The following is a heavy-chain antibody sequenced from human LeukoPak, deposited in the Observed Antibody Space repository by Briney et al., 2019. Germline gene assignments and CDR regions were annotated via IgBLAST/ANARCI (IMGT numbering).Heavy chain of an antibody. CDR3: AKGRNVYSSGKCYFDY. CDR2: ISGSGSIT. CDR1: GFTFSSYA. Sequence: GGSLRLSCAASGFTFSSYAMTWARQAPGKGLEWVSGISGSGSITYYADSVEGRFTVSRGNSKSTLYLQMISLRDEDTAVYYCAKGRNVYSSGKCYFDYWGQGTLVTVSS. J-gene: IGHJ4*02. D-gene: IGHD6-25*01. V-gene: IGHV3-23*01.